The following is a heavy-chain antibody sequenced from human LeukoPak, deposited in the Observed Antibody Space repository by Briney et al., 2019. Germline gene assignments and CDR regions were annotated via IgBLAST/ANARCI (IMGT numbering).Heavy chain of an antibody. J-gene: IGHJ4*02. Sequence: GGSLRLSCAASGFTFSDHYMDWVRQAPGKGLEWVGRTRNKANSYTTEYAASVKGRFTISRDDSKNSLYLQMNSLKTEDTAVYYCARGDDFWSGCLFDYWGQGTLVTVSS. V-gene: IGHV3-72*01. CDR1: GFTFSDHY. CDR2: TRNKANSYTT. CDR3: ARGDDFWSGCLFDY. D-gene: IGHD3-3*01.